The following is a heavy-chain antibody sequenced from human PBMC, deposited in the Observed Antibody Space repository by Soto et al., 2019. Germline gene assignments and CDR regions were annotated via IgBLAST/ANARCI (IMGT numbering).Heavy chain of an antibody. V-gene: IGHV4-34*01. CDR3: ARGSPYSGSYRAHKERRKNFDY. CDR1: VGSFSGYY. J-gene: IGHJ4*02. D-gene: IGHD1-26*01. Sequence: ASETLSLTCAVYVGSFSGYYWSWIRQPPGKGLEWIGEINHSGSTNYNPSLKSRVTISVDTSKNQFSLKLGSVTAADTAVYYRARGSPYSGSYRAHKERRKNFDYWGQGTLVTVSS. CDR2: INHSGST.